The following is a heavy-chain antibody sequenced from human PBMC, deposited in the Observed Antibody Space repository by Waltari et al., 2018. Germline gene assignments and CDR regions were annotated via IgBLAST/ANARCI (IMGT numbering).Heavy chain of an antibody. CDR1: GVTFSSYA. J-gene: IGHJ3*02. D-gene: IGHD3-10*01. Sequence: QVQLVQSGAEVTKPGSSVKVSCKASGVTFSSYAISWVRQAPGQGLEWMGRSIPNFSTGNYEQTFQGRVTIIADKSTSTAYLEMSSLRSEDTAVYYCARGWIGSAFDIWGQGTMVTVSS. V-gene: IGHV1-69*08. CDR3: ARGWIGSAFDI. CDR2: SIPNFSTG.